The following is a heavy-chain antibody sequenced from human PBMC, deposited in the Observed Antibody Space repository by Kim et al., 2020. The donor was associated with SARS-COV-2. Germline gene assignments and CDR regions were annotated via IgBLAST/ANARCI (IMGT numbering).Heavy chain of an antibody. J-gene: IGHJ6*02. CDR3: SRDPLDDYAMDV. V-gene: IGHV3-49*02. CDR2: A. Sequence: AGYAASVRGRFTISRDDSRGVAYLQMNSLKTEDSAVYYCSRDPLDDYAMDVWGRGTTVTVSS.